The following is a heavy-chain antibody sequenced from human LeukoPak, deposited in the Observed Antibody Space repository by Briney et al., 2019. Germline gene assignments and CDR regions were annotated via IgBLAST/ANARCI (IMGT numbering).Heavy chain of an antibody. CDR3: TTDQVVRGVTNDY. D-gene: IGHD3-10*01. V-gene: IGHV3-15*01. J-gene: IGHJ4*02. CDR2: IKSKTDGGTT. CDR1: GFTVSSNY. Sequence: GGSLRLSCAASGFTVSSNYMSWVRQAPGRGLEWVGRIKSKTDGGTTDYAAPVKGRFTISRDDSKTTLYLQMNSLQTEDTAVYYCTTDQVVRGVTNDYWGQGTLVTVSS.